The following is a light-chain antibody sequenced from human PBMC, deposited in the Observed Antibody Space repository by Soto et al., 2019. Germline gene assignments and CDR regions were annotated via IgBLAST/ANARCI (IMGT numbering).Light chain of an antibody. CDR2: GAS. J-gene: IGKJ5*01. CDR3: QQYNDWPQKIT. CDR1: QSVSSN. V-gene: IGKV3-15*01. Sequence: EIVMTHSPSTLSVSPGSRANLSCRASQSVSSNLAWYQQKPGKATRLLIYGASTRATGIPARLSGSGSGKEFTLTISSLQSEDFAVYYCQQYNDWPQKITFGHGTRLEI.